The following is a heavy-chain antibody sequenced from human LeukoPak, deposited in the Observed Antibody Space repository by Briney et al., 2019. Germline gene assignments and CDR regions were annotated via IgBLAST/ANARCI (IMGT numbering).Heavy chain of an antibody. CDR2: IYTSGST. V-gene: IGHV4-4*07. J-gene: IGHJ6*03. Sequence: SETLSLTCTVSGGSISSYYWSWIRQPAGKGLEWIGRIYTSGSTNYNPSLKSRVTMSVDTSKNQFSLKLSSVTAADTAVYYCAKTTHYDFWSGYSPYYYYYMDVWGKGTTVTVSS. CDR3: AKTTHYDFWSGYSPYYYYYMDV. CDR1: GGSISSYY. D-gene: IGHD3-3*01.